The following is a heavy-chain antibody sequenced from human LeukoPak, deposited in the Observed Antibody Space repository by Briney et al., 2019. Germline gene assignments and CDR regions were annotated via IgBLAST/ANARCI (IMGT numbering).Heavy chain of an antibody. CDR3: GRGGVNACLDS. CDR2: INPSGSDK. J-gene: IGHJ5*01. D-gene: IGHD3-10*01. CDR1: GFTLSNSW. V-gene: IGHV3-7*04. Sequence: PGGSLRLSCAGSGFTLSNSWMGWVRQAPGKGLEWVANINPSGSDKYYVDSAEGRFTVSKDNAKNSVYLQMNSLRVEDTGVYYCGRGGVNACLDSWGQGTLVSVSA.